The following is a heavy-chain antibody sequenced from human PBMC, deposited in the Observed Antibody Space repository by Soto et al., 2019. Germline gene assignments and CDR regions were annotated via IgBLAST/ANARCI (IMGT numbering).Heavy chain of an antibody. J-gene: IGHJ4*02. CDR3: ARPDGSHFSD. CDR1: GFTFSSYG. CDR2: IWYDGSNK. V-gene: IGHV3-33*01. D-gene: IGHD3-3*02. Sequence: QVQLVESGGGVVQPGRSLRLSCAASGFTFSSYGMHWVRQAPGKGLEWVAVIWYDGSNKYYADSVKGRFTLSRDNSKNTLYLQMNSLSAEDTAVYYCARPDGSHFSDWGQGTLVTFSS.